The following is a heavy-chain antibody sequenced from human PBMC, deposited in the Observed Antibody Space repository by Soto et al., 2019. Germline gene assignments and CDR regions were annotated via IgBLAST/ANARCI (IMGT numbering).Heavy chain of an antibody. CDR3: AKEDWRGGSYTY. CDR2: IGSSGDRT. CDR1: GFTFSSYA. Sequence: EVQLLESGGGLVQPGGSLRLSCAASGFTFSSYAMGWVRQAPGKGLEWVTHIGSSGDRTFYADSAKGRFTISRDNSKNTLYLPMKSLRAEDTAVYYCAKEDWRGGSYTYWGQGTLVTVSS. V-gene: IGHV3-23*01. J-gene: IGHJ4*02. D-gene: IGHD1-26*01.